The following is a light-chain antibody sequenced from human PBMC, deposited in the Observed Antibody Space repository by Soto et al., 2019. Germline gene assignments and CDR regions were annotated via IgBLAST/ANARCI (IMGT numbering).Light chain of an antibody. CDR3: QHYNSYSEA. CDR1: QGISSY. Sequence: AIRMTQSPSSLSASTGDRVTITCRASQGISSYLAWYHQKPGKGPKLLIYAASTLQGGVTSRFSGIGCGTEFIISTSSLKPYDFATYYCQHYNSYSEAFGQGAKV. CDR2: AAS. J-gene: IGKJ1*01. V-gene: IGKV1-8*01.